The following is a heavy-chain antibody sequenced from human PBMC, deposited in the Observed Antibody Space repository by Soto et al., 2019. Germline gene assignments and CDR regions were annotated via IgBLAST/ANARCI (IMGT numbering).Heavy chain of an antibody. CDR3: AHKGGRGAGMDV. D-gene: IGHD2-15*01. CDR2: IYWDGDK. Sequence: QITLRESGPTLVKPTQTLTLTCTFSGFSLSTNEVGVAWIRQPPGKALEWLALIYWDGDKRYRPSLKSRLTIXKXXSTNGVVLAMTNMDPVDTGIYYCAHKGGRGAGMDVWGQGTTVTVSS. J-gene: IGHJ6*02. CDR1: GFSLSTNEVG. V-gene: IGHV2-5*02.